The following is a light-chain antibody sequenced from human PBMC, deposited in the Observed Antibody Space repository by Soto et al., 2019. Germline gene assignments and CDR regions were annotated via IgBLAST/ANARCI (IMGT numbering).Light chain of an antibody. J-gene: IGKJ4*01. V-gene: IGKV4-1*01. CDR2: WAY. CDR1: QSLLYSSDNRNY. Sequence: DIVMTQSPDSLALSLGETATINCKSSQSLLYSSDNRNYLAWYQQKPRQPPKLLIYWAYTRESGVPGRYSGSGSETDFTPTISSLQAEDVAVYYCQQYYDTPLTVGGGTKVDIK. CDR3: QQYYDTPLT.